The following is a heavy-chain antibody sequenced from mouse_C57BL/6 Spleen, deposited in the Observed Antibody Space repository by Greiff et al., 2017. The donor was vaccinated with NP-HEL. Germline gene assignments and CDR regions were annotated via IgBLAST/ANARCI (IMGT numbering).Heavy chain of an antibody. Sequence: QVQLQQPGAELVKPGASVKLSCKASGYTFTSYWMPWVKQTPGRGLEWIGTIDPNSGGTKYTEKLKGKATLTVDKPSSTAYMQMSSLTAEDSAVCYYASYDWGGAYWGQGTLLTVSA. CDR2: IDPNSGGT. D-gene: IGHD2-4*01. CDR1: GYTFTSYW. V-gene: IGHV1-72*01. J-gene: IGHJ3*01. CDR3: ASYDWGGAY.